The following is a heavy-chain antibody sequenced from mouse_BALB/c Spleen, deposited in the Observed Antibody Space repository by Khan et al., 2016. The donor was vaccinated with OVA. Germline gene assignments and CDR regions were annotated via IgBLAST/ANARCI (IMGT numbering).Heavy chain of an antibody. CDR2: IWGDGST. D-gene: IGHD1-1*01. Sequence: QVQLKQSGPGLVAPSQSLSITCTASGFSLSSNGVSWVRQPPGKGLEWLGVIWGDGSTNYHSTLKSRLIISKDNSKSQVFLKLNSLQTDDTATYYCAKFTPDYYSMDYWGQGTSVTVSS. V-gene: IGHV2-3*01. J-gene: IGHJ4*01. CDR3: AKFTPDYYSMDY. CDR1: GFSLSSNG.